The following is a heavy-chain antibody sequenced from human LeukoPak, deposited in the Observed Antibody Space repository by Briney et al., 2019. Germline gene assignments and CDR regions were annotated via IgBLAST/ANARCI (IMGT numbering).Heavy chain of an antibody. D-gene: IGHD3-16*01. V-gene: IGHV3-7*01. Sequence: GGSLRLSCAASGFTFSSYWMSWVRQAPGKGLEWVANIKQDGSEKYYADSVKGRFTISRDNSKNTLYLQMNSLRAEDTAVYYCAKDPHNRLLILHDWGVDYWGQGTLVTVSS. CDR2: IKQDGSEK. J-gene: IGHJ4*02. CDR1: GFTFSSYW. CDR3: AKDPHNRLLILHDWGVDY.